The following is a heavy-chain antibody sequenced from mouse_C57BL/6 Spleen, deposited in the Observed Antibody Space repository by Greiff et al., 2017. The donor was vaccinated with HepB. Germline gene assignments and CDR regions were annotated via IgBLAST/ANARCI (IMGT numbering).Heavy chain of an antibody. V-gene: IGHV1-82*01. CDR2: IYPGDGDT. Sequence: QVQLQQSGPELVKPGASVKISCKASGYAFSSSWMNWVKQRPGKGLEWIGRIYPGDGDTNYNGKFKGKATLTADKSSSTAYMQLSSLTSEDSAVYFCARGKEAMDYWGQGTSVTVSS. CDR3: ARGKEAMDY. CDR1: GYAFSSSW. J-gene: IGHJ4*01.